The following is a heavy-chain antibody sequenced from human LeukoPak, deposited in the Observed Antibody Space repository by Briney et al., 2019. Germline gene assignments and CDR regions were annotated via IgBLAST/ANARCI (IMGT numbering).Heavy chain of an antibody. J-gene: IGHJ4*02. D-gene: IGHD5-12*01. CDR2: ISSDGNDK. CDR3: TTKVIRGNSGDDYDD. V-gene: IGHV3-30*03. Sequence: GGSLRLSCAASVVTFSSYGMHWVRQAPGKGLEWVALISSDGNDKLYGDSVKGRFTISRDDSKSTLYLQMNSLRAEDTAVYYCTTKVIRGNSGDDYDDWGQGTLVTVS. CDR1: VVTFSSYG.